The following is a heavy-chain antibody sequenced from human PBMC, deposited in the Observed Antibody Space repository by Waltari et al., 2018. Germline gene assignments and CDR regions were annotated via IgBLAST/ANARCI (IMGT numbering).Heavy chain of an antibody. CDR2: ISSSSSTI. V-gene: IGHV3-48*04. CDR1: GFTFSSYS. D-gene: IGHD6-6*01. Sequence: EVQLVESGGGLVQPGGSLRLSCAASGFTFSSYSMNWVRQAPGKGLEWVSYISSSSSTIYYAESVKGRFTISRDNAKNSLYLQMNSLRAEDTAVYYCARDGGFGVYSSSSFGYWGQGTLVTVSS. J-gene: IGHJ4*02. CDR3: ARDGGFGVYSSSSFGY.